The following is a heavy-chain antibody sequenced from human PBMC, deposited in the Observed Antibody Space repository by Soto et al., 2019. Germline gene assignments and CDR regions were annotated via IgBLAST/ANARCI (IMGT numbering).Heavy chain of an antibody. CDR1: GFTFSNYA. CDR3: AKDQAEAGASDY. Sequence: GGSLRLSCAASGFTFSNYAMSWVRQAPGKGLEWVSAITGSGGSTFDADSVKGRFTISRDNLKNTLYLQMNSLRAEDTAVYYCAKDQAEAGASDYWGQGTLVTVSS. J-gene: IGHJ4*02. CDR2: ITGSGGST. D-gene: IGHD6-13*01. V-gene: IGHV3-23*01.